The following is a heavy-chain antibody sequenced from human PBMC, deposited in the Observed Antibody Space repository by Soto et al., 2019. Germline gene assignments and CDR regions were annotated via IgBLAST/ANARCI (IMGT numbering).Heavy chain of an antibody. V-gene: IGHV3-74*01. CDR1: GFTFSSYW. CDR3: AKDGQSGFWSGYYLDV. Sequence: GGSLRLSCAASGFTFSSYWMHWVRQAPGKGLVWVSRISIDGSRTNYADSVKGRFTISRDNAKNTLYLQMNGLRAEDTAVYYCAKDGQSGFWSGYYLDVWDQGTTVTVSS. D-gene: IGHD3-3*01. CDR2: ISIDGSRT. J-gene: IGHJ6*02.